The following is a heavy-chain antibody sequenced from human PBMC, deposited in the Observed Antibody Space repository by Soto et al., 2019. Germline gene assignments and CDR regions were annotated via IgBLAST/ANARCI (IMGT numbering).Heavy chain of an antibody. CDR3: ARAFRGLRYFDWFYYFDY. CDR2: IYHSGST. CDR1: GGSISSGGYS. Sequence: QLQLQESVSGLVKPSQTLSLTCAVSGGSISSGGYSWSWIRQPPGKGLEWIGYIYHSGSTYYNPSLKSRVTISVDRSKNQFSLKLSSVTAADTAVYYCARAFRGLRYFDWFYYFDYWGQGTLVTVSS. D-gene: IGHD3-9*01. V-gene: IGHV4-30-2*01. J-gene: IGHJ4*02.